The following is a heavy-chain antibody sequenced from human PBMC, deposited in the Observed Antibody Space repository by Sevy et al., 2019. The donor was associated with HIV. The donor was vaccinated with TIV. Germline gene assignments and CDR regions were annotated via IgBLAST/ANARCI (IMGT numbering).Heavy chain of an antibody. CDR2: IDPRVGST. CDR3: VREAGGFGRHPNDY. V-gene: IGHV1-46*01. Sequence: ASVKVSCKASGYTFTNYYIHFVRQAPGQGLQWMGIIDPRVGSTNSAQKFQDRLTMTRDTSTSTVYMDLRSLRSEDTAIYYCVREAGGFGRHPNDYWGQGTLVTVSS. J-gene: IGHJ4*02. D-gene: IGHD3-16*01. CDR1: GYTFTNYY.